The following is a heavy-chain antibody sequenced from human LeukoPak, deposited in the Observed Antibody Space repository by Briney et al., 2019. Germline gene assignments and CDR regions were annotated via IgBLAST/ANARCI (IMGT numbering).Heavy chain of an antibody. CDR1: GGTFSSYA. V-gene: IGHV1-69*13. D-gene: IGHD4-23*01. CDR3: ATLSGNPTMRPIDY. CDR2: IIPIFGTA. J-gene: IGHJ4*02. Sequence: GASVKVSCKASGGTFSSYAISWVRQAPGQRLEWMGGIIPIFGTANYAQKFQGRVTITADESTSTAYMELSSLRSEDTAVYYCATLSGNPTMRPIDYWGQGTLVTVSS.